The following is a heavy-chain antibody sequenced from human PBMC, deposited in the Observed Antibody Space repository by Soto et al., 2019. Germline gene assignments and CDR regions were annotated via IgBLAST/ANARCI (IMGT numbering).Heavy chain of an antibody. V-gene: IGHV3-64D*06. CDR3: VKDTGIAVAGTGGDY. CDR1: GFTCSSYA. CDR2: ISSNGGST. Sequence: PRWSLRLSCAASGFTCSSYAMHWFRQAPGKGLEYVSAISSNGGSTYYADSVKGRFTISRDNSKNTLYLQMSSLRAEDTAVYYCVKDTGIAVAGTGGDYWGQGTLVTVSS. J-gene: IGHJ4*02. D-gene: IGHD6-19*01.